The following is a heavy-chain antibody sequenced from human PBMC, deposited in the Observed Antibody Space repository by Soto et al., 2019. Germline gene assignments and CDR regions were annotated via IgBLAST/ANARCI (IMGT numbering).Heavy chain of an antibody. J-gene: IGHJ4*02. D-gene: IGHD3-10*01. Sequence: ASVKVSCKASGYTFTSYGSSWGRQAPRQGLEWMGWISAYNGNTNYAQKLQGRVTMTTDTSTSTAYMEPRSLRSDDTAVYYCARYYGSGSFSAGFDYWGQGTLVTVSS. CDR2: ISAYNGNT. CDR3: ARYYGSGSFSAGFDY. V-gene: IGHV1-18*01. CDR1: GYTFTSYG.